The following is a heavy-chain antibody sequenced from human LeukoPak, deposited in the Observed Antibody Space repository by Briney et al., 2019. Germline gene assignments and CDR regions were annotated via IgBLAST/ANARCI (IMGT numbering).Heavy chain of an antibody. CDR1: GGSISSGGYF. CDR3: ARGASSIGAFDI. CDR2: IYHSGST. J-gene: IGHJ3*02. V-gene: IGHV4-30-2*01. Sequence: SQTLSLTCAVSGGSISSGGYFWSWIRQPPGKGLEWIGYIYHSGSTYYNPSLKSRVTISVDWSKNQFSLKLSSVTAADTAVYYCARGASSIGAFDIWGQGTMVTVSS. D-gene: IGHD6-6*01.